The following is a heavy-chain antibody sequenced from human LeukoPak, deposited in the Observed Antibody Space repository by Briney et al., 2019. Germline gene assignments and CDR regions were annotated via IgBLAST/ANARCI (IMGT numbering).Heavy chain of an antibody. CDR3: ARQGLVPAAIRHGFDP. J-gene: IGHJ5*02. Sequence: SDTLSLTCTVSGGSISSSRYYWGWLRQPPGKGLEWMGSIYYSGSTYYNPSLKSRVTISVDTSKNQFSLKLSSVTAADTAVYYCARQGLVPAAIRHGFDPWGQGTLVTVSS. CDR2: IYYSGST. D-gene: IGHD2-2*02. V-gene: IGHV4-39*01. CDR1: GGSISSSRYY.